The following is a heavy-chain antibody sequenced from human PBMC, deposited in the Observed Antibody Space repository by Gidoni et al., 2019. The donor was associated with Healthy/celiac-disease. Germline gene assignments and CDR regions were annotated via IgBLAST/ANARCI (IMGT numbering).Heavy chain of an antibody. V-gene: IGHV4-59*01. J-gene: IGHJ4*02. CDR1: CVSSSSYY. CDR3: GRVVEWEQLAFDY. D-gene: IGHD1-26*01. CDR2: NYYSGST. Sequence: QVQLQESGPGLAKPSETLSRTCTVSCVSSSSYYWSWIRQPPGKELEWLGYNYYSGSTNHNPSLKSRVNIPVDTSKNQSSLKRSSVIAADTAVYYCGRVVEWEQLAFDYWGQGTLVTVSS.